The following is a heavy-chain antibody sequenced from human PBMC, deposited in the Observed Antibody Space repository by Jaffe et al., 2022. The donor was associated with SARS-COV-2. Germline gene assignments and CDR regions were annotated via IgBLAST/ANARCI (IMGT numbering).Heavy chain of an antibody. CDR3: ARVYSSSSGRAFDI. CDR2: IKQDGSEK. CDR1: GFTFSSYW. V-gene: IGHV3-7*01. J-gene: IGHJ3*02. D-gene: IGHD6-13*01. Sequence: EVQLVEFGGGLVQPGGSLRLSCAASGFTFSSYWMSWVRQAPGKGLEWVANIKQDGSEKYYVDSVKGRFTFSRDNAENSLYLQMNSLRAEDTAVYYCARVYSSSSGRAFDIWGQGTMVTVSS.